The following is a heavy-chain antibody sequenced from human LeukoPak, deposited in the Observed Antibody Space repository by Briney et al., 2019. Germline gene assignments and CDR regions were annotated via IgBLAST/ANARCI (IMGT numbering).Heavy chain of an antibody. CDR3: AVDGYSYGYEHAFDI. Sequence: GASVKVSCKASGGTFSSYAISWVRQAPGQGLEWMGGIIPIFGTANYAQKFQGRVTITADESTSTAYMELSSLRSEDTAVYYCAVDGYSYGYEHAFDIWGQGTMVTVSS. J-gene: IGHJ3*02. D-gene: IGHD5-18*01. V-gene: IGHV1-69*13. CDR1: GGTFSSYA. CDR2: IIPIFGTA.